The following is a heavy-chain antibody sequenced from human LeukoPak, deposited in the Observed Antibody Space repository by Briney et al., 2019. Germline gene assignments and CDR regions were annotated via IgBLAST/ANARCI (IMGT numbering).Heavy chain of an antibody. D-gene: IGHD3-9*01. V-gene: IGHV3-21*01. J-gene: IGHJ4*02. CDR2: ISSSSSYI. CDR1: GFTFSSYG. Sequence: PGGSLRLSCAASGFTFSSYGMHWVRQAPGKGLEWVSSISSSSSYIYYADSVKGRFTISRDNAKNSLYLQMNSLRAEDTAVYYCARDLYDILTGYPGYWGQGTLVTVSS. CDR3: ARDLYDILTGYPGY.